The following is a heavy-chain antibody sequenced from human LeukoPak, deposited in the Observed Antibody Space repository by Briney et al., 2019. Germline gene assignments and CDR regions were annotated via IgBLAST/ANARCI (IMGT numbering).Heavy chain of an antibody. D-gene: IGHD3-3*01. J-gene: IGHJ5*02. CDR2: INPNSGGT. CDR3: ARAGDNLEWSHNWFGP. Sequence: ASVKVSCKASGYTFTGYYMHWVRQAPGQGLEWMGWINPNSGGTNYAQKFQGRVTMTRDTSISTAYMELSRLRSDDTAVYYCARAGDNLEWSHNWFGPWGQGTLVTVSS. CDR1: GYTFTGYY. V-gene: IGHV1-2*02.